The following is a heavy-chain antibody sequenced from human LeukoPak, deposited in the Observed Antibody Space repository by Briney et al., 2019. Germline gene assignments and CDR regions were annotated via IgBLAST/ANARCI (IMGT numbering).Heavy chain of an antibody. CDR2: IRSKANSYAT. CDR1: GFTFSGSA. J-gene: IGHJ4*02. CDR3: TRPPDY. Sequence: PGGSLRLXCAASGFTFSGSAMHWVRQASRKGLEWVGRIRSKANSYATAYAASVKGRFTISRDDSKNTAYLQMNSLKTEDTAVYYCTRPPDYWGQGTLVTVSS. V-gene: IGHV3-73*01.